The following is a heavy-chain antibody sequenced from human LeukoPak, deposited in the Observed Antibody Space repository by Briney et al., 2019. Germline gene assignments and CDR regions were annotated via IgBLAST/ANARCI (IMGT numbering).Heavy chain of an antibody. CDR2: IYYSGST. J-gene: IGHJ6*02. D-gene: IGHD3-22*01. Sequence: SETLSLTCTVSGGSISSYYWSWIRQPPGKGLEWIGYIYYSGSTNYNPSLKSRVTISVDTSKNQFPLKLSSVTAADTAVYYCARGALPAGYDSSGYKSYYYYYGMDVWGQGTTVTVSS. V-gene: IGHV4-59*01. CDR3: ARGALPAGYDSSGYKSYYYYYGMDV. CDR1: GGSISSYY.